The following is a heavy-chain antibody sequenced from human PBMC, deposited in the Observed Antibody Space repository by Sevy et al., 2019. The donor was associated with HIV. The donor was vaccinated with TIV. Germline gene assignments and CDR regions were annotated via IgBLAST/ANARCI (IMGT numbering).Heavy chain of an antibody. V-gene: IGHV3-30*04. J-gene: IGHJ4*02. CDR2: ISHDGRNNK. CDR1: GFTFSEYG. Sequence: GGSLRLSCAASGFTFSEYGKHWVRQAPGKGLEWVAVISHDGRNNKYNADSVKGRFTISRDNSKNTLYLQMNSLRAEDTAIYYCARDRGEILSSAFNYWGQGTLVTVSS. CDR3: ARDRGEILSSAFNY. D-gene: IGHD3-10*01.